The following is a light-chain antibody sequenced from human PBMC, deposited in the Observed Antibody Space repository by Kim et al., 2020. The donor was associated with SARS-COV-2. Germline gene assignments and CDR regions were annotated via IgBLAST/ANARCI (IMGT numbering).Light chain of an antibody. CDR3: VLYMGSGIWV. J-gene: IGLJ3*02. V-gene: IGLV8-61*01. CDR2: STN. Sequence: QTVVTQEPSFSVSPGGTVTPTCGLSSGSVSTGYYPSWYQQTPGQSPRTLIYSTNTRSSGVPDRFSGSILGNKAALTITGAQPDDESDYFCVLYMGSGIWVFGGGTQLTVL. CDR1: SGSVSTGYY.